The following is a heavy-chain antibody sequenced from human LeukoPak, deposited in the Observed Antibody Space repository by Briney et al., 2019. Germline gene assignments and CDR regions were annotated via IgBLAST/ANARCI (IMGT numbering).Heavy chain of an antibody. J-gene: IGHJ6*02. Sequence: ASAKVSCKASGYTFSNYGMHWVRQAPGQGLEWMGWINAGEGKTKYLQKFQDRVTITRVTSASTAYMELTSLRSEDTAVYYCARGSGWSDYYGMDVWGQGTTVTVSS. D-gene: IGHD6-19*01. CDR3: ARGSGWSDYYGMDV. CDR1: GYTFSNYG. V-gene: IGHV1-3*01. CDR2: INAGEGKT.